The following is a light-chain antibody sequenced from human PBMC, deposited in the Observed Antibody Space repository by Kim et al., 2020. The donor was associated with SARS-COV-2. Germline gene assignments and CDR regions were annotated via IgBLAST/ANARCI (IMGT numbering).Light chain of an antibody. V-gene: IGLV2-14*03. CDR2: DVT. CDR1: SSDVGAYNY. Sequence: QSALTQPASVSGSPGQSITISCTGTSSDVGAYNYVSWYQQHPGKAPKLMIYDVTNRPSGVSNRFSGSKSGNTASLTISGLQVEDEADYYCSSYTTTNTHVLGTGTKVTVL. J-gene: IGLJ1*01. CDR3: SSYTTTNTHV.